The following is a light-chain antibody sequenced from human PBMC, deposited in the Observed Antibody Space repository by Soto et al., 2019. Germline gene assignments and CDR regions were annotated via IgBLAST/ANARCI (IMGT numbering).Light chain of an antibody. J-gene: IGKJ4*01. V-gene: IGKV3-15*01. CDR2: GGS. CDR1: ETIGSL. CDR3: XXXXXXXXT. Sequence: EIVMTQSPATLSVSPGEGPTLSCRASETIGSLLAWYQQKPGQAPRLLIHGGSTRATGIPARFSGSGSGADYTLTISSLXXXXXXXXXXXXXXXXXXTFGGGTKVEIK.